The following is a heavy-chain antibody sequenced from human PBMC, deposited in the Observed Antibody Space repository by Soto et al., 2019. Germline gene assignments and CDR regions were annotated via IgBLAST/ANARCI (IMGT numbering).Heavy chain of an antibody. CDR1: GGTFSSYA. V-gene: IGHV1-69*13. J-gene: IGHJ6*02. Sequence: GASVNVSCKASGGTFSSYAISWVRQAPGQGLEWMGGIIPIFGTANYAQKFQGRVTITADESTSTAYMELSSLRSEDTAVYYCARGYDFSPPYGMDVWGQGTTVTVSS. D-gene: IGHD3-3*01. CDR3: ARGYDFSPPYGMDV. CDR2: IIPIFGTA.